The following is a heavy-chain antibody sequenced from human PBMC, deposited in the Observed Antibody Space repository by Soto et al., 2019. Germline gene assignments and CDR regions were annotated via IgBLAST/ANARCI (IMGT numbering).Heavy chain of an antibody. D-gene: IGHD2-21*02. CDR2: IIPIFGTA. CDR1: GGTFSSYA. Sequence: SVKVSCKASGGTFSSYAISWVRQAPGQGLEWMGGIIPIFGTANYAQKFQGRVTITADESTSTAYMELSSLRSEDTAVYYCAGNYLAYCGGDCSRWSYYYGMDVWGQGTTVTVSS. V-gene: IGHV1-69*13. J-gene: IGHJ6*02. CDR3: AGNYLAYCGGDCSRWSYYYGMDV.